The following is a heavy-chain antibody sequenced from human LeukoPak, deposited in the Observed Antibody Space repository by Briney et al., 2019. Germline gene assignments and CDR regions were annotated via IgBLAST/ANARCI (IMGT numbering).Heavy chain of an antibody. D-gene: IGHD3-10*01. CDR3: TRALRGENWFDP. V-gene: IGHV3-23*01. J-gene: IGHJ5*02. CDR1: GFTFSSYA. Sequence: GGSLRLSCAASGFTFSSYAMSWVRQAPGKGLEWVSAISGSGGSTYYADSVKGRFTISRDNSKNTLYLQMNSLRAEDTAVYYCTRALRGENWFDPWGQGTLVTVSS. CDR2: ISGSGGST.